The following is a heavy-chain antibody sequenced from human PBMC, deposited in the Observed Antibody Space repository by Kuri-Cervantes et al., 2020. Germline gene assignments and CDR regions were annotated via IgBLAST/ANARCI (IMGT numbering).Heavy chain of an antibody. CDR1: GGSISSGGYS. J-gene: IGHJ4*02. CDR3: ARRDYYFDY. CDR2: IYHSGST. V-gene: IGHV4-30-2*01. Sequence: SETLSLTCAVSGGSISSGGYSWSWVRQPPGKGLEWIGYIYHSGSTYYNPSLKSRVTISVDRSKNQFSLKLSSVTAADTAVYYCARRDYYFDYWGQGTLVTVSS.